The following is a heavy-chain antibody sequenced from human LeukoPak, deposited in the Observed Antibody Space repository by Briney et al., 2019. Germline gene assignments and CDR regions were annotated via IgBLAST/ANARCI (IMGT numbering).Heavy chain of an antibody. Sequence: SETLSLTCTVSGGSISSSSYYWGWIRQPPGEGLEWIGSIYYSGSTYYNPSLKSRVTISVDTSKNQFSLKLSSVTAADTAVYYCATFYSNYRVEYNWFDPWGQGTLVTVSS. V-gene: IGHV4-39*01. D-gene: IGHD4-11*01. CDR3: ATFYSNYRVEYNWFDP. CDR2: IYYSGST. J-gene: IGHJ5*02. CDR1: GGSISSSSYY.